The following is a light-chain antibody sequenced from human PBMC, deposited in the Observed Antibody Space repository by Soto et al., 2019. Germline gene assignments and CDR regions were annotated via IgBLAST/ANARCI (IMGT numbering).Light chain of an antibody. CDR2: EVS. V-gene: IGLV2-8*01. J-gene: IGLJ2*01. CDR3: SSYAGSNNVV. Sequence: QSALTQPPSASGSPGQSVTISCTGTSSDVGGYNYVSWYQQHPGKAPKLMIYEVSKRPSGVPDSFSGSKSANTASLTVSGLQAEDEADYYCSSYAGSNNVVFGGGTKPTVL. CDR1: SSDVGGYNY.